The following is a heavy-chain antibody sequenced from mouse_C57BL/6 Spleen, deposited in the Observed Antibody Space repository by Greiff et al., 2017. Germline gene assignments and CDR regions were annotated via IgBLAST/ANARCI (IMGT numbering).Heavy chain of an antibody. CDR2: IHPNSGST. V-gene: IGHV1-64*01. J-gene: IGHJ2*01. CDR1: GYTFTSYW. D-gene: IGHD2-5*01. CDR3: ARYSNYVY. Sequence: QVHVKQSGAELVKPGASVKLSCKASGYTFTSYWMHWVKQRPGQGLEWIGMIHPNSGSTNYNEKFKSKATLTVDKSSSTAYMQLSSLTSEDSAVYYCARYSNYVYWGQGTTLTVSS.